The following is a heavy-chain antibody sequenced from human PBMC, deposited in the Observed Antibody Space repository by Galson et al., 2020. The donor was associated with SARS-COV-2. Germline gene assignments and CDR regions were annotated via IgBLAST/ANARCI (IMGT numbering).Heavy chain of an antibody. Sequence: ALHGESLKISCAASGFTFSRYWMHWVRQAPGKGLVWVSRINGDSSSTNYADSVKGRFTISRGNAKNTLYLEMNSLRDEDTAVYYCVRDFTDSEHYCWGQGILVTVSS. CDR1: GFTFSRYW. CDR3: VRDFTDSEHYC. J-gene: IGHJ4*02. D-gene: IGHD3-3*02. V-gene: IGHV3-74*01. CDR2: INGDSSST.